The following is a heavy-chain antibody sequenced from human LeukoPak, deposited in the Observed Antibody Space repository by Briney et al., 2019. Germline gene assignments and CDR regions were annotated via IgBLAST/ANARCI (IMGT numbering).Heavy chain of an antibody. CDR2: ISSSGDYI. V-gene: IGHV3-21*04. Sequence: GGSLRLSCAASGFTFSSYNMNWVRQAPGKGLEWVSSISSSGDYIYYADSVKGRFTVSRDNAKNSLYLQMNSLRAEDTAVYYCAKDSRYSSGWYGVGRGNSQYFDYWGQGTLVTVSS. CDR3: AKDSRYSSGWYGVGRGNSQYFDY. J-gene: IGHJ4*02. CDR1: GFTFSSYN. D-gene: IGHD6-19*01.